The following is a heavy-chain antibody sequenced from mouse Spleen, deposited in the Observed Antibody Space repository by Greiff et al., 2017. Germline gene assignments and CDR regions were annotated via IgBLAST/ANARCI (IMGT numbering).Heavy chain of an antibody. Sequence: QVQLQQPGAELVKPGASVKMSCKASGYTFTSYWITWVKQRPGQGLEWIGDIYPGSGSTNYNEKFKSKATLTVDTSSSTAYMQLSSLTSEDSAVYYCAKVRPLSTMVGGDYYAMDYWGQGTSVTVSS. CDR3: AKVRPLSTMVGGDYYAMDY. CDR2: IYPGSGST. V-gene: IGHV1-55*01. D-gene: IGHD2-1*01. J-gene: IGHJ4*01. CDR1: GYTFTSYW.